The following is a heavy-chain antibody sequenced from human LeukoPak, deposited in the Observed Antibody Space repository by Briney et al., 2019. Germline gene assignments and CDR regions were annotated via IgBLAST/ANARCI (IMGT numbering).Heavy chain of an antibody. D-gene: IGHD3-10*01. CDR1: GFTFSNHG. CDR3: AKDDAWLRFGE. CDR2: ISPSGDIR. J-gene: IGHJ4*02. V-gene: IGHV3-23*01. Sequence: GGSLRLSCAASGFTFSNHGMNWVRQAPGKGLEWVSGISPSGDIRYYADSVKGWFTISRDNSKNTLYLEVISLTAEDTAVYYCAKDDAWLRFGEWSQGTLVTVSS.